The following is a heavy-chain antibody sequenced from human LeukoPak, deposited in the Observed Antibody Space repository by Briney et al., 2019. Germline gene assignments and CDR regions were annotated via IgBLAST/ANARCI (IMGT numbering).Heavy chain of an antibody. V-gene: IGHV1-2*02. D-gene: IGHD1-7*01. J-gene: IGHJ4*02. CDR2: INPNSGGT. Sequence: GASVTVSCKASGYTFTGYCLHWGRLGPGQGLGWMAWINPNSGGTSYAQKFWGRVTMAKDTSTSTAYIELSRLRSDDTAVYYCARGRAVTVPETTKLFDQWGQGTLVTVSS. CDR1: GYTFTGYC. CDR3: ARGRAVTVPETTKLFDQ.